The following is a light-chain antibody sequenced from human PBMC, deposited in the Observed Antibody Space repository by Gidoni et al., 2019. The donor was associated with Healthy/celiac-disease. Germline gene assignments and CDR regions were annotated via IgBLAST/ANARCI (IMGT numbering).Light chain of an antibody. CDR1: QSISSY. Sequence: DIQMTQSPSSLSASVVDRVTITCRASQSISSYLNWYQQKPGKAPKLLIYAACSLRSGVPSRFSGSGSGTDFTITISSQQPEDLATYCYQQSYSTPLTVXGXTKVEIK. CDR2: AAC. CDR3: QQSYSTPLT. V-gene: IGKV1-39*01. J-gene: IGKJ4*01.